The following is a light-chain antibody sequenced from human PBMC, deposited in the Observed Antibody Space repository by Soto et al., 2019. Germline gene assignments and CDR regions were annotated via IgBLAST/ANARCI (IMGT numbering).Light chain of an antibody. CDR3: GTWDSSLSAGV. J-gene: IGLJ3*02. V-gene: IGLV1-51*01. CDR1: RSNIGNNY. CDR2: DNN. Sequence: QSALTQPPSVSAAPGQKVTISCSGSRSNIGNNYVSWYQQLPGTAPKLLIYDNNKRPSGIPDRFSGSKSGTSATLGITGLQTGDEADYYCGTWDSSLSAGVFGGGTKVTVL.